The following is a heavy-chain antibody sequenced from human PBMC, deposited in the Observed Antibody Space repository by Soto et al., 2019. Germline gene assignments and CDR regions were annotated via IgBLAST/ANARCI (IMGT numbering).Heavy chain of an antibody. CDR2: IIPIFGTA. V-gene: IGHV1-69*13. CDR1: GGTLSSYS. Sequence: GASVKVSCKASGGTLSSYSISWGRQAPGQGLEWMGGIIPIFGTANYAQKFQGRVTITADESTSTAYMELSSLRSEDTAVYYCAREHYGNSARFDPWGQGTLVTVSS. J-gene: IGHJ5*02. D-gene: IGHD3-10*01. CDR3: AREHYGNSARFDP.